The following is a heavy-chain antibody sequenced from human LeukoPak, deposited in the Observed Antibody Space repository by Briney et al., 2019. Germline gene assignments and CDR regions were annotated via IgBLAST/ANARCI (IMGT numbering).Heavy chain of an antibody. CDR3: AKDFGGSRAFDI. J-gene: IGHJ3*02. CDR2: ISGSGGST. CDR1: GFTFSSYA. V-gene: IGHV3-23*01. Sequence: SGGSLRLSCAATGFTFSSYAMSWVRQAPGKGLEWVSAISGSGGSTYYADSVKGRFTISRDNSKNTLYLQMNSLRAEDTAVYYCAKDFGGSRAFDIWGQGTMVTVSS. D-gene: IGHD2-15*01.